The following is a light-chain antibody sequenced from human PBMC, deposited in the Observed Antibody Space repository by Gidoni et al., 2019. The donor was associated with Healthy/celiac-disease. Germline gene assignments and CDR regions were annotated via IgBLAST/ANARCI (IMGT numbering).Light chain of an antibody. CDR2: QDS. CDR1: KLGDKY. J-gene: IGLJ3*02. CDR3: QAWDSSTYWV. Sequence: SYELTQPPSVSVSPGQTASITCSGDKLGDKYACWYQQKPGQSPVLVTYQDSKRPSGIPERFSGSNSGNTATLTISGTQAMDEADYYCQAWDSSTYWVFGGGTKLTVL. V-gene: IGLV3-1*01.